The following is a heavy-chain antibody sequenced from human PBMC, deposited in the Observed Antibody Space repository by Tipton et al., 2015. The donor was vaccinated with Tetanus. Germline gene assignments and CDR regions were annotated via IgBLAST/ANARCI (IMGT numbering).Heavy chain of an antibody. CDR1: GDSISIYC. V-gene: IGHV4-4*07. CDR3: TRVTISSGWSDI. CDR2: IYTSGSTSGST. J-gene: IGHJ3*02. Sequence: TLSLTCTVSGDSISIYCWNWVRQPAGKGPEWIGRIYTSGSTSGSTPYNPSLKSRATLSLDTSKSQFSLKLSSLTAADTAVYYCTRVTISSGWSDIWGQGTLVTVSS. D-gene: IGHD6-19*01.